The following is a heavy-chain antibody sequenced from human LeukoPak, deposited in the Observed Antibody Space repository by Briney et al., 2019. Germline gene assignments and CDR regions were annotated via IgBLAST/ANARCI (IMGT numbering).Heavy chain of an antibody. CDR2: INPNSGDT. CDR3: ARTDWSMLEY. J-gene: IGHJ4*02. Sequence: SVKVSCKASGYIFTAYYIHWVRQAPVQGLEWMGWINPNSGDTNFAQKFQGRVAMTRDMSISTVYMELSRLTFDDTAVYYCARTDWSMLEYWGQGTLVTVSS. V-gene: IGHV1-2*02. CDR1: GYIFTAYY. D-gene: IGHD1-1*01.